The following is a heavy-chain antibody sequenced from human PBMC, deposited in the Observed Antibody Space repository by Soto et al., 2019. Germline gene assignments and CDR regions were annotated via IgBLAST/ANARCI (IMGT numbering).Heavy chain of an antibody. Sequence: PSETLSLTCTVSGGSISGYYWSWFRQPAERGLGWIGRFYSSAYSSGATNADYNPSLKSRVTMSVDRSKNQFSLKLSSVTAADTAMYYCAKDDGSAAGDWGQGTLVTVSS. CDR2: FYSSAYSSGAT. J-gene: IGHJ4*02. V-gene: IGHV4-4*07. CDR3: AKDDGSAAGD. D-gene: IGHD6-25*01. CDR1: GGSISGYY.